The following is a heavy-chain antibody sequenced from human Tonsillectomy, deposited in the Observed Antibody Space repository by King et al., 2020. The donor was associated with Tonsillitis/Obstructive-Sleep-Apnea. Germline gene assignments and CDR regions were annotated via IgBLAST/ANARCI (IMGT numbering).Heavy chain of an antibody. CDR2: IDPSDSYT. Sequence: VQLVQSGAEVKKPGESLRISCKGSGYSFTTYWISWVRQMPGKGLEWMGRIDPSDSYTNYNPSFQGHVTISSDKSTSTAYLQWSGLKASDSAMYYCARHLGAYGLFDYWGQGTLVTVSP. J-gene: IGHJ4*02. CDR1: GYSFTTYW. CDR3: ARHLGAYGLFDY. D-gene: IGHD5-12*01. V-gene: IGHV5-10-1*01.